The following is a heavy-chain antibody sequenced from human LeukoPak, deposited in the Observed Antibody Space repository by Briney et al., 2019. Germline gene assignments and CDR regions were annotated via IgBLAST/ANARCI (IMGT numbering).Heavy chain of an antibody. Sequence: GGSLRLSCAASGFTFSSYGMHWVRQAPGKGLEWVAVIWYDGSNKYYADSVKGRFTISRDNSKNTLYLQMNSLRAEDTAVYYCATSGYSSGWGYYYYYGMDVWGQGTTVTVSS. CDR2: IWYDGSNK. D-gene: IGHD6-19*01. J-gene: IGHJ6*02. V-gene: IGHV3-30*02. CDR3: ATSGYSSGWGYYYYYGMDV. CDR1: GFTFSSYG.